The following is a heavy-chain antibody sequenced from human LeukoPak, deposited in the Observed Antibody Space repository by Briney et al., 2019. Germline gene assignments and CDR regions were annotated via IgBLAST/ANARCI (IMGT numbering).Heavy chain of an antibody. D-gene: IGHD3-16*01. CDR3: AKERMLNGDYGYMDV. V-gene: IGHV3-30*02. J-gene: IGHJ6*03. CDR1: GFTFSSYG. Sequence: SGGSLRLSCAASGFTFSSYGMHWVRQAPGKGLEWVAFIRYDGSNKYYADSVKGRFTISKDNSKNTLYLQMNSLRAEDTAVYYCAKERMLNGDYGYMDVWGKGTTVTVSS. CDR2: IRYDGSNK.